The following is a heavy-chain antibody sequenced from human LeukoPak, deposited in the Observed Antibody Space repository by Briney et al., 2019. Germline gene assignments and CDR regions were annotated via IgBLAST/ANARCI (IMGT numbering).Heavy chain of an antibody. CDR1: GGSISSGSYY. Sequence: SQTLSLTCTVAGGSISSGSYYWSCIRQPAGKGLECLGRIYTSGSTNYNPSLKSRVTISVDTSKNQFSLKLSSVTDADTAVYYCARASPSDGTNYYFDYSGQETLVTVSS. D-gene: IGHD1-26*01. J-gene: IGHJ4*02. CDR3: ARASPSDGTNYYFDY. V-gene: IGHV4-61*02. CDR2: IYTSGST.